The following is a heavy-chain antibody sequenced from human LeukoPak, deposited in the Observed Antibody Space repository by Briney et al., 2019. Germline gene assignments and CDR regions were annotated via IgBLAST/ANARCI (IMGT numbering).Heavy chain of an antibody. V-gene: IGHV3-21*01. CDR3: AKDLVTGGSYPDY. J-gene: IGHJ4*02. D-gene: IGHD1-26*01. CDR1: GFTFSSYS. Sequence: GGSLRLSCAASGFTFSSYSMNWVRQAPGKGLEWVSSISSSSSYIYYADSVKGRFTISRDNAKNSLYLQMNSLRAEDTAVYYCAKDLVTGGSYPDYWGQGTLVTVSS. CDR2: ISSSSSYI.